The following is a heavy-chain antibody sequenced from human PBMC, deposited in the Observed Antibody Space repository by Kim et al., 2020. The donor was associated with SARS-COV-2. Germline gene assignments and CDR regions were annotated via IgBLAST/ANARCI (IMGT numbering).Heavy chain of an antibody. J-gene: IGHJ6*02. Sequence: SLKSRVTVSGDTSKNQFSLKLSSVTAADTAVYYCARGCSSGYIRYYGMDVWGQGTTVTVSS. D-gene: IGHD3-22*01. V-gene: IGHV4-31*02. CDR3: ARGCSSGYIRYYGMDV.